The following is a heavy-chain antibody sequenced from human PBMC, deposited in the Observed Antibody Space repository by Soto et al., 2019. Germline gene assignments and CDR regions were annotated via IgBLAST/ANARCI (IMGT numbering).Heavy chain of an antibody. D-gene: IGHD2-15*01. CDR3: AGHSTLRSVLAFDI. Sequence: GGSLRLSCAASGFTFSSYWMSWVRQAPGKGLEWVANIKQDGSEKYYVDSVKGGFTISRDNAKKSLYLQMNSLRAEDTAVYYWAGHSTLRSVLAFDIWGQGTMVPVAS. J-gene: IGHJ3*02. CDR2: IKQDGSEK. CDR1: GFTFSSYW. V-gene: IGHV3-7*03.